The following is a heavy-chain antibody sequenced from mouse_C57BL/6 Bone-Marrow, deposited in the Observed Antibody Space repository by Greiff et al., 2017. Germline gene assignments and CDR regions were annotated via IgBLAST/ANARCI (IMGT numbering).Heavy chain of an antibody. CDR1: GYTFTSYW. V-gene: IGHV1-64*01. CDR3: ARGYYYGSSLYAMDY. D-gene: IGHD1-1*01. J-gene: IGHJ4*01. Sequence: VQLQQPGAELVKPGASVKLSCKASGYTFTSYWMHWVKQRPGQGLEWIGMIHPNSGSTNYNEKFKSKATLTVDKSSSTAYMQLSSLTSEDSAVYYCARGYYYGSSLYAMDYGGQGTSVTVSS. CDR2: IHPNSGST.